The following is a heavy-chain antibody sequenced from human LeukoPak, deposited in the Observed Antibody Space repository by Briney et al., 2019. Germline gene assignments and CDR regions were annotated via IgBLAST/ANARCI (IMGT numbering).Heavy chain of an antibody. CDR3: ARDRGGSSWPRHYYYYYYMDV. D-gene: IGHD6-13*01. V-gene: IGHV3-30*19. CDR2: ISYDGSNK. CDR1: GFTFSSYG. J-gene: IGHJ6*03. Sequence: GGSLRLSCAASGFTFSSYGMHWVRQAPGKGLEWVAVISYDGSNKYYADSVKGRFTISRDNSKNTLYLQMNSLRAEDTAVYYCARDRGGSSWPRHYYYYYYMDVWSKGTTVTVSS.